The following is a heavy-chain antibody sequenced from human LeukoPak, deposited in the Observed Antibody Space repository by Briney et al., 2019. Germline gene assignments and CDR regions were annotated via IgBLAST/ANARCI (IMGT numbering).Heavy chain of an antibody. CDR3: AREGSSGPDCNTFAL. V-gene: IGHV1-2*02. J-gene: IGHJ3*01. CDR1: AFTFTGYY. CDR2: MNFNNGGT. D-gene: IGHD2/OR15-2a*01. Sequence: ASVRLSFTCSAFTFTGYYVQWVRLAPGQGLEWVGWMNFNNGGTRYAPKFQGRVTMTGDASIGAIYMDLSDLKSDDTAMYYCAREGSSGPDCNTFALCGQGTMVTISS.